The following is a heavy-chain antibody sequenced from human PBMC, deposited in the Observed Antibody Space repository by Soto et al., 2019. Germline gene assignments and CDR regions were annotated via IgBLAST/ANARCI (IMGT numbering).Heavy chain of an antibody. D-gene: IGHD3-22*01. CDR2: IIPIFGTA. CDR1: GGTFSSYA. J-gene: IGHJ4*02. V-gene: IGHV1-69*13. Sequence: ASVKVSCKASGGTFSSYAISWVRQAPGQGLEWMGGIIPIFGTANYAQKFQGRVTITADESTSTAYMELSSLRSEDTAVYYCAINAYSYDSSGYYPFDYWGQGTLVTVSS. CDR3: AINAYSYDSSGYYPFDY.